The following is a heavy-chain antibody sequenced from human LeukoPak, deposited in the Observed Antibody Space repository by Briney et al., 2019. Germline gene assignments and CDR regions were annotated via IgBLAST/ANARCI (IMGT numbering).Heavy chain of an antibody. D-gene: IGHD2-21*02. J-gene: IGHJ4*02. CDR1: GASFTSNH. CDR3: ARLDCGGDCYVDY. V-gene: IGHV4-59*08. Sequence: SETLSLTCTVSGASFTSNHWAWLRQPPGKGLEWIGYIYYSGTTTYNPSLERRITMSVDMSKTQFSLRLNSVTATDTAVYYCARLDCGGDCYVDYWGQGTLVTVSS. CDR2: IYYSGTT.